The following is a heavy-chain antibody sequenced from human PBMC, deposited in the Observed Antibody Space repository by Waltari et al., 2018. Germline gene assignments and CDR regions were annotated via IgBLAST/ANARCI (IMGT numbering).Heavy chain of an antibody. J-gene: IGHJ2*01. D-gene: IGHD3-16*01. CDR1: GYSIRSGYY. CDR2: IYHSGST. CDR3: ARPTGGYWYFDL. V-gene: IGHV4-38-2*01. Sequence: QVQLQESGPGLVKPSETLSLTCAVSGYSIRSGYYWGWLRQPPGKGLEWIGSIYHSGSTYYNPSLKSRVTISVDTSKNQFSLKLSSVTAADTAVYYCARPTGGYWYFDLWGRGTLVTVSS.